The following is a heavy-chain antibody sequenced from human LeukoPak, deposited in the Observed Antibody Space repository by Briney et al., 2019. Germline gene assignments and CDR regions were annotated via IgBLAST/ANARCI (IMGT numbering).Heavy chain of an antibody. V-gene: IGHV7-4-1*02. CDR3: ARDREYYYDSSGYNHFDY. Sequence: ASVKVSCKASGYTFTSYAMNWVRQAPGQGLEWMGWINTNTGNPTYAQGFTGRFVFSLDTSVSTAYLQISSLKVEDTAVYYCARDREYYYDSSGYNHFDYWGQGTLVTVSS. CDR1: GYTFTSYA. J-gene: IGHJ4*02. D-gene: IGHD3-22*01. CDR2: INTNTGNP.